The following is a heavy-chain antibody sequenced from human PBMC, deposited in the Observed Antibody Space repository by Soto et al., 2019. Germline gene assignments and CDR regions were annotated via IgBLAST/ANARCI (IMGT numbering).Heavy chain of an antibody. CDR2: ISYDGSNR. V-gene: IGHV3-30-3*01. D-gene: IGHD6-6*01. J-gene: IGHJ4*02. CDR1: GFTFSSYA. CDR3: ARAIAARPSLSDY. Sequence: GGSLRLSCAASGFTFSSYAMHWVRQAPGKGLEWVAVISYDGSNRYYADSVKGRFTISRDNSKNTLYLQMNSLRAEDTAVYYCARAIAARPSLSDYWGQGTLVTVSS.